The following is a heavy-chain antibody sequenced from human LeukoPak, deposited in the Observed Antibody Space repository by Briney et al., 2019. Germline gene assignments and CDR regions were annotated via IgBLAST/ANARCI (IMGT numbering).Heavy chain of an antibody. J-gene: IGHJ4*02. Sequence: PSETLSLTCAVYGGSFSGYYWSWIRQPPGKGLEWIGEINHSGSTNYNPFLKSRVTISVDTSKNQFSLKLSSVTAADTAVYYCARHIVVVPAAIERYSGYEPYYFDYWGQGTLVTVSS. CDR1: GGSFSGYY. CDR3: ARHIVVVPAAIERYSGYEPYYFDY. D-gene: IGHD2-2*01. V-gene: IGHV4-34*01. CDR2: INHSGST.